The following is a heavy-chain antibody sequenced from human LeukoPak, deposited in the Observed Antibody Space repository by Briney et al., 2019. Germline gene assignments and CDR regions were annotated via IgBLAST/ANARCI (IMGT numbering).Heavy chain of an antibody. J-gene: IGHJ5*02. CDR3: ARGLSGGDFWSGYYWNWFDP. V-gene: IGHV1-8*03. CDR1: GYTFTSYD. CDR2: MNPNSGNT. D-gene: IGHD3-3*01. Sequence: ASVKVSCKASGYTFTSYDINWVRQATGQGLECMGWMNPNSGNTGYAQKFQGRVTITRNTSISTAYMELSSLRSEDTAVYYCARGLSGGDFWSGYYWNWFDPWGQGTLVTVSS.